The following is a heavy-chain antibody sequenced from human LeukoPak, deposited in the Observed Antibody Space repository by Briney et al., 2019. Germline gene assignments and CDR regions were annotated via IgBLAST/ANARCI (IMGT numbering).Heavy chain of an antibody. CDR3: ARAWFGEFTPFDY. V-gene: IGHV3-48*02. D-gene: IGHD3-10*01. CDR2: ISSSSSTI. J-gene: IGHJ4*02. Sequence: GGSLRLSCAASGFTFSSYSMNWVRQAPGKGLEWVSYISSSSSTIYHADSVKGRFTISRDNAKNSLYLQMNSLRDEDTAVYYCARAWFGEFTPFDYWGQGTLVTVSS. CDR1: GFTFSSYS.